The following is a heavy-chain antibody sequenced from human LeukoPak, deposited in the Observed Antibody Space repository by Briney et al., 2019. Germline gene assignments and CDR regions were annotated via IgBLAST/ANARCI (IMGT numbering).Heavy chain of an antibody. CDR2: ISYDGSNK. D-gene: IGHD5-18*01. Sequence: PGRSLRLSCAASGFTFSSYGMHWVRQAPGKGLEWVAVISYDGSNKYYADSVKGRSTISRDNSKNTLYLQMNGLRAEDTAVYYCAKAGDSYGYEGFDYWGQGTLVTVSS. CDR1: GFTFSSYG. CDR3: AKAGDSYGYEGFDY. J-gene: IGHJ4*02. V-gene: IGHV3-30*18.